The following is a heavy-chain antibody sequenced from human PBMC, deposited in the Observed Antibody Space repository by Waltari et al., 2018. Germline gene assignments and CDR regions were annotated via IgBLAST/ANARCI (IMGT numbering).Heavy chain of an antibody. CDR1: GYTFTGQY. D-gene: IGHD5-12*01. J-gene: IGHJ4*02. Sequence: QVQLVQSGAEVKKPGASVKVSCKASGYTFTGQYIHWVRQAPGQGLEWMGLIHPNRGYTNYAQKFQGRVTMTGDTSINTAYIELSSLRSDDTAIYYCAKSRDGYNFFDYWGQGALVTVSS. CDR3: AKSRDGYNFFDY. CDR2: IHPNRGYT. V-gene: IGHV1-2*02.